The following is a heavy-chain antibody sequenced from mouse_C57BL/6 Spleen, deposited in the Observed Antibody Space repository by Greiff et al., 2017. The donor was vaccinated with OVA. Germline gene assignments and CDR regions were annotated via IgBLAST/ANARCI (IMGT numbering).Heavy chain of an antibody. Sequence: EVQLVESGPGLVKPSQSLSLTCSVTGYSITSGYYWNWIRQFPGNKLEWMGYISYDGSNNYNPSLKNRISITRDTSKNQFFLKLNSVTTEDTATYYCARGDGNYFDYWGQGTTLTVSS. D-gene: IGHD2-1*01. V-gene: IGHV3-6*01. J-gene: IGHJ2*01. CDR1: GYSITSGYY. CDR3: ARGDGNYFDY. CDR2: ISYDGSN.